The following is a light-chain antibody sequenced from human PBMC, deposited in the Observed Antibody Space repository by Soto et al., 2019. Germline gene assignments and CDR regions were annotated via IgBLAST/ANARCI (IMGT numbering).Light chain of an antibody. V-gene: IGLV1-40*01. CDR1: SSNIGAGYD. Sequence: QSVLTQPPSVSGAPGQRVTISCTGSSSNIGAGYDVHWYQQFSGTAPKLLIYGNNNRPSGVPDRFSGSKSGTSASLAITGLQAEDEGDYYCQSYDSSPSGYVFGTGTKLTVL. CDR2: GNN. CDR3: QSYDSSPSGYV. J-gene: IGLJ1*01.